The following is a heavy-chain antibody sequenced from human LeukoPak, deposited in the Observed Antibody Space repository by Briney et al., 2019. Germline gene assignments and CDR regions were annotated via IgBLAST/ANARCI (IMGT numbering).Heavy chain of an antibody. CDR2: ISTSGTT. J-gene: IGHJ5*02. CDR1: GGSISSHY. V-gene: IGHV4-4*09. CDR3: ARPVPVTGACDWFDP. Sequence: SETLSLTCTVSGGSISSHYWSWIRQPPGKGLEWIGYISTSGTTNYSPSLKSRITISVDTSKNQLSLRLTSVTAADTAVYYCARPVPVTGACDWFDPWGQGTLVTVSS. D-gene: IGHD6-19*01.